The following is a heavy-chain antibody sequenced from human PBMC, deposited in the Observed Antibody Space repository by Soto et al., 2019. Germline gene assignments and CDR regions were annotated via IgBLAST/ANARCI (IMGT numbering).Heavy chain of an antibody. J-gene: IGHJ4*02. CDR1: GGSFTSNNW. CDR3: ASRDPGTSVDY. V-gene: IGHV4-4*02. CDR2: IYRTGST. Sequence: LSLTCAVSGGSFTSNNWWTWIRQPPGQGLEWIGEIYRTGSTNYNPSLKSRVTISLDKSENQFSLKVTSLTAADTAVYYCASRDPGTSVDYWGQGTLVTVSS. D-gene: IGHD1-7*01.